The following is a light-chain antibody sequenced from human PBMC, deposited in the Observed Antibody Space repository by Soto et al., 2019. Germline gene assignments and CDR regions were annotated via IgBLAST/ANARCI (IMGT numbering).Light chain of an antibody. V-gene: IGLV8-61*01. CDR2: STN. J-gene: IGLJ3*02. Sequence: QAVVTKEPSFSVSPGGTVPLTCGLRSGSVSTSYYPSWYQQTPGQAPRTLIYSTNTRSPGVPDRFSGSILGNKAALTITGAQADDESDYFCVLYMGSGISVFGGGTQLTVL. CDR3: VLYMGSGISV. CDR1: SGSVSTSYY.